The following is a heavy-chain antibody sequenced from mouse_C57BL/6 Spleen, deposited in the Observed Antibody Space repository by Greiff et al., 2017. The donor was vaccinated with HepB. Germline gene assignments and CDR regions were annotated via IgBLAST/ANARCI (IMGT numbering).Heavy chain of an antibody. Sequence: EVQVVESGGGLVKPGGSLKLSCAASGFTFSDYGMHWVRQAPEKGLEWVAYISSGSSTIYYADTVKGRFTISRDNAKNTLFLQMTSLRSEDTAMYYCARDDYDPFAYWGQGTLVTVSA. D-gene: IGHD2-4*01. CDR1: GFTFSDYG. V-gene: IGHV5-17*01. J-gene: IGHJ3*01. CDR2: ISSGSSTI. CDR3: ARDDYDPFAY.